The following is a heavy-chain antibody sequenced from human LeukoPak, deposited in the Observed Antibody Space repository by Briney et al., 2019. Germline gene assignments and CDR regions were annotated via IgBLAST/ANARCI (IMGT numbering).Heavy chain of an antibody. CDR1: GYTFTSYY. D-gene: IGHD6-19*01. V-gene: IGHV1-46*01. CDR3: ARVAVAGQFDY. CDR2: INPSGGST. Sequence: GASVKVSCKASGYTFTSYYMHWVRQAPGQGLEWMGIINPSGGSTSYAQKFQGRVTMTRDMSTSTVYMELSSLRSEDTAVYYCARVAVAGQFDYWGQGTLVTVSS. J-gene: IGHJ4*02.